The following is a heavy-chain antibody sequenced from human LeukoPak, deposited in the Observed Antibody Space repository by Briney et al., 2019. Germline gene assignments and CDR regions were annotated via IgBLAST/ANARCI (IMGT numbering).Heavy chain of an antibody. V-gene: IGHV4-39*07. CDR1: GGSISSSSYY. CDR3: ARVRGEQWPYSTF. D-gene: IGHD6-19*01. CDR2: IYYSGST. J-gene: IGHJ4*02. Sequence: PSETLSLTCTVSGGSISSSSYYWGWIRQPPGKGLEWIGSIYYSGSTYYNPSLKSRVTISVDTSKNQFSLKLSSVTAADTAVYYCARVRGEQWPYSTFWGQGTLVTVSS.